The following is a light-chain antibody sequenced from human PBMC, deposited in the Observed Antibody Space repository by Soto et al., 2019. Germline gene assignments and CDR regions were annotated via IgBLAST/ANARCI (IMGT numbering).Light chain of an antibody. V-gene: IGKV1-5*01. CDR2: DAS. J-gene: IGKJ1*01. Sequence: DIQITQSPSTLSASVVDRVTITCRASQSLSNRLAWYQQKPGKAPKVLIYDASSLESGVPSRFSGSGSGTHFILTISSLQPDDFATYYCHYYSAVWTFGQGTKVDIK. CDR3: HYYSAVWT. CDR1: QSLSNR.